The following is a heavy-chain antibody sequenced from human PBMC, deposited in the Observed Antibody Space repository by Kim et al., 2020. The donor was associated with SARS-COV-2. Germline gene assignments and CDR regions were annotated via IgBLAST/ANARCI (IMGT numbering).Heavy chain of an antibody. D-gene: IGHD5-12*01. J-gene: IGHJ6*02. V-gene: IGHV4-39*01. CDR3: ARLRRDGYLYDYYYYGMDV. Sequence: SRVTISVDTSKNQFALKLSSVTAADTAVYYCARLRRDGYLYDYYYYGMDVWGQGTTVTVSS.